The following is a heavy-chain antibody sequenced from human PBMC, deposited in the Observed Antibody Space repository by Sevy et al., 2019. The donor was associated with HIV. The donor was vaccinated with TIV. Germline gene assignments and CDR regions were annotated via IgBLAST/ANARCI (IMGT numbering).Heavy chain of an antibody. CDR3: AREGCTKPNDY. Sequence: GGSLRLSCATSGFPFNIYSMSWVRQAPGKGLEWVSTISFGGGKINYADSVKGRFTISRDNSENTLYLEMNSLRSEDTGLYFSAREGCTKPNDYWGRGTLVTVSS. CDR1: GFPFNIYS. D-gene: IGHD2-8*01. V-gene: IGHV3-23*01. J-gene: IGHJ4*02. CDR2: ISFGGGKI.